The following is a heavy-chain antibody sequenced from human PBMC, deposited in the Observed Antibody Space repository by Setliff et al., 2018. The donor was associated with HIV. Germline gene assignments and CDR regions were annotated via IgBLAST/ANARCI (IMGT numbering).Heavy chain of an antibody. D-gene: IGHD1-1*01. CDR2: INTYTGKP. CDR1: GYSLRSFA. V-gene: IGHV7-4-1*01. J-gene: IGHJ4*02. CDR3: ARNEEGLCTY. Sequence: ASVKVSCKASGYSLRSFAMNWVRQAPGQGLEWMGWINTYTGKPTYAQGFTGRFVFSLDTSVSTAYSQIDSLKDEDTAIYYCARNEEGLCTYWGQGTPVTVSS.